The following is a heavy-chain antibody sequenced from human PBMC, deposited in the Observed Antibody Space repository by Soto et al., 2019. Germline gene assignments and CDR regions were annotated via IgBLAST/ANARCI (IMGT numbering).Heavy chain of an antibody. CDR2: IDPSDSYT. CDR1: GYSFTSYW. V-gene: IGHV5-10-1*01. D-gene: IGHD2-15*01. Sequence: GESLKISCKGSGYSFTSYWISWVRQMPGKGLEWMGRIDPSDSYTNYSPSFQGHVTISADKSISTAYLQWSSLKASDTAMYYCARRKSRYSDYYYYYGMDVWGQGTPVTVSS. CDR3: ARRKSRYSDYYYYYGMDV. J-gene: IGHJ6*02.